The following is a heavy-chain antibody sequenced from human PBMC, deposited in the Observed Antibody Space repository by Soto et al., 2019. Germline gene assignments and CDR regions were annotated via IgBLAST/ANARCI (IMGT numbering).Heavy chain of an antibody. J-gene: IGHJ4*02. Sequence: VKVSCKASGYTFTDYYMHWVRQAPGQGLEWMGWINPNSGGTNYAQKFQGWVTMTSDTSISTAYMELSRLRSDDTAVYYCARDNIRSGSLDYWGQGTQVTVSS. CDR3: ARDNIRSGSLDY. CDR2: INPNSGGT. V-gene: IGHV1-2*04. CDR1: GYTFTDYY. D-gene: IGHD3-3*01.